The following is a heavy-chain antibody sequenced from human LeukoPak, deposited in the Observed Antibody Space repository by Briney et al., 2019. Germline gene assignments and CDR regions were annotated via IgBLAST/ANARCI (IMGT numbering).Heavy chain of an antibody. D-gene: IGHD5-12*01. V-gene: IGHV3-30*18. J-gene: IGHJ4*02. CDR1: GFTFSSYG. CDR3: ANGIVATTGFDY. CDR2: ISYDGSNK. Sequence: PGRSLRLSCAASGFTFSSYGMHWVRQAPGKGLEWVAVISYDGSNKYYADSVKGRFTISRDNSKNTLYLQMNSLRAEDMAVYYCANGIVATTGFDYWGQGTLVTVSS.